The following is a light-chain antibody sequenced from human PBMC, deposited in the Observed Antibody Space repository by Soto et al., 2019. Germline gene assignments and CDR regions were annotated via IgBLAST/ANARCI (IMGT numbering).Light chain of an antibody. CDR3: QQYNSYPWK. CDR1: QGIRSW. J-gene: IGKJ1*01. CDR2: QAS. V-gene: IGKV1-5*03. Sequence: DIQMTQSPSTLSASVGDRVTITCRASQGIRSWLAWYQQKPGKAPNLLIYQASNLKSGVPSRFSGSGSGTEYTLTISSQKTDDFATYYCQQYNSYPWKFGQGTKVEIK.